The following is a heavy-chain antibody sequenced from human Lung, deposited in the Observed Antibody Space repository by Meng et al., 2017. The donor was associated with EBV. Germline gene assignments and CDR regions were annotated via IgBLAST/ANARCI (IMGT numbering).Heavy chain of an antibody. D-gene: IGHD6-13*01. V-gene: IGHV4-4*02. J-gene: IGHJ4*02. CDR2: IYHSGST. CDR3: ARARSIAAAVIDY. CDR1: GGSISRSNW. Sequence: QLQLRESGTGLVKPSATLALTCAVSGGSISRSNWWSWVRQPPGKGLEWIGEIYHSGSTNYNPSLKSRVTISVDKSKNQFSLKLSSVTAADTAVYYCARARSIAAAVIDYWGQETLVTVSS.